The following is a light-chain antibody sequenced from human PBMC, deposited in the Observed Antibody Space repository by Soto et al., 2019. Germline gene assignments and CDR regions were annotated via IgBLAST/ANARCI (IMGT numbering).Light chain of an antibody. J-gene: IGLJ7*01. CDR3: ETWDSSMSAGGV. CDR2: ENN. Sequence: QSVLTQPPSVSAAPGQKVTISCSGSSSNIGNNYVSWYQQLPGTAPKLLIYENNKRPSGIPDRFSGSKSGTSATLGLTGLRTGDEADYYCETWDSSMSAGGVFGPGTQLPVL. CDR1: SSNIGNNY. V-gene: IGLV1-51*02.